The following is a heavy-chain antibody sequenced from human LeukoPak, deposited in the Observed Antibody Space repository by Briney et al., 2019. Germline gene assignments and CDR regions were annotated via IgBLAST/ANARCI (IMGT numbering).Heavy chain of an antibody. Sequence: ASVKVSCKASGYTFTSYAMHWVRQAPGQRLEWMGWINAGNGNTEYSQKFQGRVTITRDTSASTAYMELSSLRSEDTAVYYCARSLIPMIVVVFDYWGQGTLVTVSS. CDR1: GYTFTSYA. CDR3: ARSLIPMIVVVFDY. J-gene: IGHJ4*02. V-gene: IGHV1-3*01. CDR2: INAGNGNT. D-gene: IGHD3-22*01.